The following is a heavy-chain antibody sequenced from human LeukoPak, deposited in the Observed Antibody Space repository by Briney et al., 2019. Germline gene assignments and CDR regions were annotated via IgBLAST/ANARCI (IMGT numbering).Heavy chain of an antibody. CDR3: AREIRGVIKNYFDY. J-gene: IGHJ4*02. V-gene: IGHV4-4*07. CDR1: GGSISSYY. CDR2: IYTSGST. Sequence: SETLSLTCTVSGGSISSYYWSWIRQPAGKGLEWIGRIYTSGSTNYSPSLKSRVTISVGKSKNQFSLKLSSVTAADTAVYYCAREIRGVIKNYFDYWGQGTLVTVPS. D-gene: IGHD3-10*01.